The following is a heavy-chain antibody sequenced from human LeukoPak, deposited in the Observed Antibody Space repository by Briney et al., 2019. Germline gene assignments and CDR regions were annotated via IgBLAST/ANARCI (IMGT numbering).Heavy chain of an antibody. V-gene: IGHV3-48*03. Sequence: PGGSLRLSCAASGFTFSSYEMNWVRQAPGKGLDWVSYISSGGSTINYADSVKGRFTISRDNAKNSLDLQMNSLRDEDTAVYYCARMSHTGAFDYWGQGTLVTVSS. CDR3: ARMSHTGAFDY. D-gene: IGHD3-10*01. CDR2: ISSGGSTI. CDR1: GFTFSSYE. J-gene: IGHJ4*02.